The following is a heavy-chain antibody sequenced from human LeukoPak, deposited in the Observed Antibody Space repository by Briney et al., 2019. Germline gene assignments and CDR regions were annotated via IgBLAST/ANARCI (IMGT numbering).Heavy chain of an antibody. V-gene: IGHV4-39*01. CDR2: IYYSGSS. Sequence: SETLSLTCTVSGGSISSSSYYWGWIRQPPGKGLEWIGSIYYSGSSFDNPALKSRVTISVDTSKNQFSLKLSSVTAADTAVYYCARRFGEFDYWGQGTLVTVSS. CDR3: ARRFGEFDY. D-gene: IGHD3-10*01. CDR1: GGSISSSSYY. J-gene: IGHJ4*02.